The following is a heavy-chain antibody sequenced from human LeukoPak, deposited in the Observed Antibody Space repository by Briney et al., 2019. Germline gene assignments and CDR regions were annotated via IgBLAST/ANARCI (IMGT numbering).Heavy chain of an antibody. D-gene: IGHD7-27*01. CDR1: GGSISSYY. V-gene: IGHV4-30-4*08. Sequence: SETLSLTCTVSGGSISSYYWSWIRQPPGKGLEWIGYIYYSGSTYYNPSLKSRVTISVDTSKNQFSLKLSSVTAADTAVYYCARGVNWGWSRAFDYWGQGTLVTVSS. CDR3: ARGVNWGWSRAFDY. CDR2: IYYSGST. J-gene: IGHJ4*02.